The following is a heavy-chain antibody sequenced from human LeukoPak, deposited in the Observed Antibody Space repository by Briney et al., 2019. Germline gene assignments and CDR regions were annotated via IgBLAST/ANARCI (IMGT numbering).Heavy chain of an antibody. D-gene: IGHD6-13*01. CDR2: IYHSGST. Sequence: SQTLSLTCAVSGVSISSGGYSWSWIRQPPGKGLEWIGYIYHSGSTYYNPSLESRATISVDRSKNQFSLKLSSVTAADTAVYYCASSCAAAGVVWCYWGQGTLVTVSS. J-gene: IGHJ4*02. V-gene: IGHV4-30-2*01. CDR1: GVSISSGGYS. CDR3: ASSCAAAGVVWCY.